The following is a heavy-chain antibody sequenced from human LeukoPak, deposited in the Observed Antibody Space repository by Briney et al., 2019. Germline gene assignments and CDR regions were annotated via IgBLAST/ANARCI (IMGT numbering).Heavy chain of an antibody. Sequence: GGSLRLSCAASGFTFSSYGMHWVRQAPGKGLEWVAFIRYDGSNKYYADSVKGRFTMSRDNAKKSLYLQMNSLRAEDTAVYYCARAKFDSSRYYYRGFDIWGQGTMVTVSS. D-gene: IGHD3-22*01. CDR3: ARAKFDSSRYYYRGFDI. J-gene: IGHJ3*02. CDR1: GFTFSSYG. CDR2: IRYDGSNK. V-gene: IGHV3-30*02.